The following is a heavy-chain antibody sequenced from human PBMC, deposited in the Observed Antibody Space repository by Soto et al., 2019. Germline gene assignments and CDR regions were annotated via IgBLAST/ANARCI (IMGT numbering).Heavy chain of an antibody. CDR1: GFTLGTYG. CDR2: ISNDGGDK. CDR3: AKEFFDSSGFYPSLDAFDI. V-gene: IGHV3-30*18. Sequence: QVQLAESGGGVVQPGRSLTITCAASGFTLGTYGMHWVRQAPGKGLEWVAVISNDGGDKYYSDSVMGRFTISRDNSKNTLFLQINSLRAEDTAVYFCAKEFFDSSGFYPSLDAFDIWGQGTVVTVSS. J-gene: IGHJ3*02. D-gene: IGHD3-22*01.